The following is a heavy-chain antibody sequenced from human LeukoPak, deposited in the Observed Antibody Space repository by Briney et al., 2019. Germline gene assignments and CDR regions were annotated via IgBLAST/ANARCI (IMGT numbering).Heavy chain of an antibody. D-gene: IGHD3-3*01. J-gene: IGHJ6*03. V-gene: IGHV5-51*01. CDR2: IYPGDSDT. CDR3: ARHGTIFGVVILDYYYMDV. CDR1: GYSFTSYW. Sequence: GESLKISCKGSGYSFTSYWIGWVRQMPGKGLKWMGIIYPGDSDTRYSPSFQGQVTISADKSISTAYLQWSSLKASDTAMYYCARHGTIFGVVILDYYYMDVWGKGTTVTVSS.